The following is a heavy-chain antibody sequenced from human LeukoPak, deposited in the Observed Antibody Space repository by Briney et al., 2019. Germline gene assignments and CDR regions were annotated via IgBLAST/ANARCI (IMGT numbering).Heavy chain of an antibody. CDR2: ISAYNGNT. CDR1: GNTLSELS. Sequence: ASVKVSCKVSGNTLSELSIHWVRQTPGQGLEWMGWISAYNGNTNYAQKFQGRVTMTTDTSTSTAYMELRSLRSDDTAVYYCAREYSSSWYSFDYWGQGSLVTVSS. J-gene: IGHJ4*02. CDR3: AREYSSSWYSFDY. V-gene: IGHV1-18*01. D-gene: IGHD6-13*01.